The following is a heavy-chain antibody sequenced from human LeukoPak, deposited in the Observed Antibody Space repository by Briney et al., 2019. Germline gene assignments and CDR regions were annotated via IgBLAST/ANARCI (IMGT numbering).Heavy chain of an antibody. CDR3: ARDNSVGDNAWWFDP. CDR2: INPTGGST. J-gene: IGHJ5*02. V-gene: IGHV1-46*01. CDR1: GYTFTSYY. Sequence: ASVKVSCKASGYTFTSYYMHWVRQAPGQGLEWMGLINPTGGSTGYAQKFQGRVTMTRDTSTSTDYMELSSLRSEDTAIYYCARDNSVGDNAWWFDPWGQGTLVTVSS. D-gene: IGHD1-26*01.